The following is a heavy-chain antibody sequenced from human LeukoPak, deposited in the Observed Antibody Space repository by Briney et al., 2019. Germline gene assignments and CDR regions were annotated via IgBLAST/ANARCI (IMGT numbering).Heavy chain of an antibody. V-gene: IGHV4-59*01. J-gene: IGHJ4*02. D-gene: IGHD3-10*01. Sequence: KPSETLSLTCSVSGGSSSHYYWNWIRQPPGGGLEWIGYIYDTGNTNYSPSLKSRVTISVDTSKNQFSLRLNSVTAADTAIYYCARGTSGSPVDYWGQGTLVTVSS. CDR3: ARGTSGSPVDY. CDR1: GGSSSHYY. CDR2: IYDTGNT.